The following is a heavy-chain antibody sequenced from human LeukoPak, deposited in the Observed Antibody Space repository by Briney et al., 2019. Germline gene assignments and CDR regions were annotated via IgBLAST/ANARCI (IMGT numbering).Heavy chain of an antibody. CDR3: ARLGYYGSGSSNLDY. V-gene: IGHV1-18*01. Sequence: ASVKVSCKASGYTFTNYGISWVRQAPGQGLEWMGWISNYNGYTHYTQNLQGRITMTTDTSTSTVFMELRSLRSDDTAVYYCARLGYYGSGSSNLDYWGQGTLVTVSS. CDR2: ISNYNGYT. J-gene: IGHJ4*02. CDR1: GYTFTNYG. D-gene: IGHD3-10*01.